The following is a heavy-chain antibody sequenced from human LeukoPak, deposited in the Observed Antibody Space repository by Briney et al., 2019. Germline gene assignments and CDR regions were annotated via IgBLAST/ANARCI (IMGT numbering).Heavy chain of an antibody. CDR3: TASITMVRGVIINPYYFDY. J-gene: IGHJ4*02. V-gene: IGHV3-15*01. D-gene: IGHD3-10*01. CDR1: GFTFGNAW. Sequence: GGSLRLSCAASGFTFGNAWMSWVRQAPGKGLEWVGRIKSKTDGGTTDYAAPVKGRFTISRDDSKNTLYLQMNSLKTEDTAVYYCTASITMVRGVIINPYYFDYWGQGTLVTVSS. CDR2: IKSKTDGGTT.